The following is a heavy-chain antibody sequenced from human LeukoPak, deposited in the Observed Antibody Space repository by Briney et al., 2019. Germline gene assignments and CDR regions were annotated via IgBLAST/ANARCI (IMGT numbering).Heavy chain of an antibody. CDR3: TGVSRSSWYDY. CDR1: GFTFSSYS. Sequence: PGGSLRPSCAASGFTFSSYSMSWVRQAPGKGLEWVGRIKSKTDGGTPDYAAPVKGRFTISRDDSENTLYLQMNSLKTEDTAVYYCTGVSRSSWYDYWGQGTLVTVSS. CDR2: IKSKTDGGTP. V-gene: IGHV3-15*01. D-gene: IGHD6-13*01. J-gene: IGHJ4*02.